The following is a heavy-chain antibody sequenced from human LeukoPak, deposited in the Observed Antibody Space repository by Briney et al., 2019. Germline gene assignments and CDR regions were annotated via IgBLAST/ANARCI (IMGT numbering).Heavy chain of an antibody. J-gene: IGHJ4*02. Sequence: SETLSPTCTVSGGSISSSSYYWGWIRQPPGKGLEWIGSIYYSGSTYYNPSLKSRVTISVDTSKNQFSLKLSSVTAADTAVYYCARTSQNTIFGVVIIPSGYFDYWGQGTLVTVSS. D-gene: IGHD3-3*01. V-gene: IGHV4-39*01. CDR3: ARTSQNTIFGVVIIPSGYFDY. CDR2: IYYSGST. CDR1: GGSISSSSYY.